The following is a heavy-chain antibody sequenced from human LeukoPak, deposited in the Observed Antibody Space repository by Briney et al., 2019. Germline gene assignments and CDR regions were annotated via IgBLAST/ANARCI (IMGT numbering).Heavy chain of an antibody. J-gene: IGHJ6*02. CDR2: ISYDGSNK. CDR1: GFTFSSYG. Sequence: GGSLRLSCAASGFTFSSYGMHWVRQAPGKGLEWVAVISYDGSNKYYADSVKGRFTISRDNSKNTLYLQMNSLRAEDTAVYYCAKFPGPESYYYYGMDVWGQGTTVTVSS. V-gene: IGHV3-30*18. CDR3: AKFPGPESYYYYGMDV.